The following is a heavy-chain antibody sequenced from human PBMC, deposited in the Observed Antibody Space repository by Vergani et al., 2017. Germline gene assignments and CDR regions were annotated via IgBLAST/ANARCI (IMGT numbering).Heavy chain of an antibody. CDR3: ARGGDCSSTSCYTPYYYYYMDV. CDR2: IYYSGST. Sequence: VQLVESGGGLVKPGGSLRLSCAASGFTFSSYSMNWVRQAPGKGLEWIGSIYYSGSTYYNPSLKSRVTISVDTSKNHFSLKLSSVTAADTAVYYCARGGDCSSTSCYTPYYYYYMDVWGKGTTVTVSS. V-gene: IGHV4-59*05. CDR1: GFTFSSYSMN. D-gene: IGHD2-2*02. J-gene: IGHJ6*03.